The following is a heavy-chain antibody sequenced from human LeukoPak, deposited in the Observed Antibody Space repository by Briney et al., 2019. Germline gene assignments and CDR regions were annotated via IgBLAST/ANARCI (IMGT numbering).Heavy chain of an antibody. J-gene: IGHJ4*02. D-gene: IGHD6-6*01. Sequence: GGSLRLSCKAPGFTFSSYGMHWVRQAPAKGLEWVAVIWYDGSKKYYGDSVKGRFTISRDNSKNTLYLQMNSLRGEDTAIYYCARDLAARHFDYWGQGTLVTVSS. CDR2: IWYDGSKK. CDR1: GFTFSSYG. CDR3: ARDLAARHFDY. V-gene: IGHV3-33*01.